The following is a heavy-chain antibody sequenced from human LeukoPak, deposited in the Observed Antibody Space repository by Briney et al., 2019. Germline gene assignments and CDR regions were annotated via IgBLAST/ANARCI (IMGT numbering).Heavy chain of an antibody. CDR3: ARGFWDVVALDY. Sequence: SETLSLTCTVSGGSISSYYWSWIRQSPGKGLEWIGHMHYSGSTNYNPSLKSRVTISVDTSKNQFSLNLSSVTAADTAVYYCARGFWDVVALDYWGQGTRVTVSS. D-gene: IGHD3-16*01. J-gene: IGHJ4*02. CDR1: GGSISSYY. V-gene: IGHV4-59*01. CDR2: MHYSGST.